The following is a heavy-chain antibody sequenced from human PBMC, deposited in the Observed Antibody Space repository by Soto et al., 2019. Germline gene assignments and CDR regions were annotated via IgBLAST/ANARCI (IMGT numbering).Heavy chain of an antibody. CDR2: ISSSSSFL. D-gene: IGHD1-7*01. V-gene: IGHV3-21*01. Sequence: PGGSLRLYCGSSRFTFSSYIMKWVRHAPGTGLELVSSISSSSSFLNYADSFKVKFTISRDNDKNSMYLQMNSLKAEDTALYYCARELQLTGTTKNWFDPWGQGTLVTVSS. CDR3: ARELQLTGTTKNWFDP. CDR1: RFTFSSYI. J-gene: IGHJ5*02.